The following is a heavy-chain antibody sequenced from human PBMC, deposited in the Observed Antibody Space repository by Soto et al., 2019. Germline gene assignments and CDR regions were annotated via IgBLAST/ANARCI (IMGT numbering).Heavy chain of an antibody. Sequence: ASVKVSCKTSGYTFTTFALHWVRPAPGQRLEGVGWINGGNGATKYSPQFQGRVTITRDTSTSTAYMELRSLRSDDTAVYYCARDYAHDYGGPYWYFDLWGRGTLVTVSS. J-gene: IGHJ2*01. CDR2: INGGNGAT. CDR1: GYTFTTFA. CDR3: ARDYAHDYGGPYWYFDL. D-gene: IGHD4-17*01. V-gene: IGHV1-3*01.